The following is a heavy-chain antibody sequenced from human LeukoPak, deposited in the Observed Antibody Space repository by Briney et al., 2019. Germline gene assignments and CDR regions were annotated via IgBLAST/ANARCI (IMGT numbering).Heavy chain of an antibody. Sequence: GESLKISCKGSGYTFTNYGIGWVRQMPGKGLEWIGIIDPGDSDTRYSPSFQGQVTISADKSISTAYLQWSSLKASDTAMYYCARGTGYKMFDYWGQGTLVTVSS. CDR3: ARGTGYKMFDY. CDR1: GYTFTNYG. V-gene: IGHV5-51*01. CDR2: IDPGDSDT. D-gene: IGHD5-24*01. J-gene: IGHJ4*02.